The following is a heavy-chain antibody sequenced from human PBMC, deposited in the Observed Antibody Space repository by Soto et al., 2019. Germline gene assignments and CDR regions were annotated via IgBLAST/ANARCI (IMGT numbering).Heavy chain of an antibody. V-gene: IGHV4-30-4*07. J-gene: IGHJ4*02. CDR3: ARGQVVAAQH. D-gene: IGHD2-15*01. CDR2: IYYSGST. CDR1: GGSLSSGGYS. Sequence: SQTLSLTCTVSGGSLSSGGYSWSWIRQPPGKGREWIGYIYYSGSTNHNPSLKSRVTISVDRSKNQFSLKLSSVTAADTAVYYCARGQVVAAQHLGQGTLVTVSS.